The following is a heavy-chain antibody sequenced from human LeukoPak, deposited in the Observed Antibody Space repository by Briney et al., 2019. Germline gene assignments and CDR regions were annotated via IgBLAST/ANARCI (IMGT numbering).Heavy chain of an antibody. Sequence: SQTLSLTCTVSGGSISSGGYYWSWIRQPPGKGLEWIGYIYHSGSTYYNPSLKSRVTISVDTSKNQFSLKLSSVTAADTAVYYCAREVVPAADLDYWGQGTLVTVSS. CDR1: GGSISSGGYY. V-gene: IGHV4-30-2*01. J-gene: IGHJ4*02. CDR2: IYHSGST. D-gene: IGHD2-2*01. CDR3: AREVVPAADLDY.